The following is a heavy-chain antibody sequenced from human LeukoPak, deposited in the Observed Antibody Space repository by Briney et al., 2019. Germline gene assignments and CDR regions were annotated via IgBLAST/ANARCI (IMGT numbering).Heavy chain of an antibody. CDR3: ARGRYGDYH. Sequence: GGSLRLSCAASGFTFTNYWMFWVSQAPGKGLVWVSGINPDGSTTTYADSVKGRFTISRENAKSTLYLHMNILRVEDTAVYYCARGRYGDYHWGQGILVTVSS. V-gene: IGHV3-74*01. CDR2: INPDGSTT. D-gene: IGHD4-17*01. J-gene: IGHJ4*02. CDR1: GFTFTNYW.